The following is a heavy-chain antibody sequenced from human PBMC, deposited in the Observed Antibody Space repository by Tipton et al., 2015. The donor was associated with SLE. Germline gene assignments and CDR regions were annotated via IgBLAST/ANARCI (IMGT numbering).Heavy chain of an antibody. D-gene: IGHD1-1*01. CDR2: IYYSGST. J-gene: IGHJ5*02. CDR3: ARDSLSGDNWFDP. CDR1: GGSISSYY. Sequence: LRLSCTVSGGSISSYYWSWIRQPPGKGLEWIGYIYYSGSTNYNPSLKSRVTMSLDTSKNQFSLKLSSVTAADTAVYYCARDSLSGDNWFDPWGQGTLVTVSS. V-gene: IGHV4-59*01.